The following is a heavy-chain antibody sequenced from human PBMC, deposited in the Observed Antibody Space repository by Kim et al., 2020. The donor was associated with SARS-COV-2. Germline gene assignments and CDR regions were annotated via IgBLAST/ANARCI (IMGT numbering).Heavy chain of an antibody. CDR3: ARDRRYCSSTSCYEDYYYGMDV. CDR2: ISSSSSYI. D-gene: IGHD2-2*01. Sequence: GESLRLSCAASGFTFSSYSMNWVRQAPGKGLEWVSSISSSSSYIYYADSVKGRFTISRDNAKNSLYLQMNSLRAEDTAVYYCARDRRYCSSTSCYEDYYYGMDVWGQGTTVTVSS. V-gene: IGHV3-21*01. J-gene: IGHJ6*02. CDR1: GFTFSSYS.